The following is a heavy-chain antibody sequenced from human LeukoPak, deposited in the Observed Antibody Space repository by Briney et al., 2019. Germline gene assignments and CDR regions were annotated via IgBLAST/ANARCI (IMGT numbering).Heavy chain of an antibody. D-gene: IGHD6-19*01. CDR3: ATWSSGWEFDY. CDR2: IKGDGTEQ. J-gene: IGHJ4*02. CDR1: GFTFSSYW. Sequence: PGGSLRLSYVASGFTFSSYWMTWLRQAPGKGLEWVAHIKGDGTEQYYVDSVKGRFTTSRDNAKNSLYLQVNSLRAEDTAVYYCATWSSGWEFDYWGQGTLVSVSS. V-gene: IGHV3-7*05.